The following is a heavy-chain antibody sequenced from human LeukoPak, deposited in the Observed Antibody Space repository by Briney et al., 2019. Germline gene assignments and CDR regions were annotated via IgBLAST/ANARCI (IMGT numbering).Heavy chain of an antibody. Sequence: GRSLRLSCAASGFTFRNYAMHWVRQAPGKGLELVAAIAYDGSVKYYPDSLKGRLTISRDNSKIPLYLQMNRLRTEDTAVYSRAKDRTVVGATSFDYWGLGTLVTVSS. CDR1: GFTFRNYA. CDR2: IAYDGSVK. CDR3: AKDRTVVGATSFDY. D-gene: IGHD1-26*01. J-gene: IGHJ4*02. V-gene: IGHV3-30*04.